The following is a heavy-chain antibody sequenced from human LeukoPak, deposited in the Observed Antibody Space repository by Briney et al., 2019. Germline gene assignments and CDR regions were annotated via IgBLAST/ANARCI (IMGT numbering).Heavy chain of an antibody. D-gene: IGHD1-20*01. J-gene: IGHJ4*02. CDR3: AKAGMTRFDY. CDR1: GFTFSRFA. Sequence: GGSLRLSCAASGFTFSRFAMSWVRQAPGKGLEWVSGFSGSGGSTYYADSVKGRFTISRDNSKNTLYLQMNSLRVEDAAVYYCAKAGMTRFDYWGQGIMVTVSS. V-gene: IGHV3-23*01. CDR2: FSGSGGST.